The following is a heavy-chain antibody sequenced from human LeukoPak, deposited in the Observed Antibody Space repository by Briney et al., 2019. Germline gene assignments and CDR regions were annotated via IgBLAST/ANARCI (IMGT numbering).Heavy chain of an antibody. D-gene: IGHD3-22*01. J-gene: IGHJ4*02. CDR2: ISSSSSFI. CDR1: GFTFSSYS. Sequence: GGSLRLSCAAAGFTFSSYSMNWVRQAPGKGLEWVSSISSSSSFIYYADSVKGRFTISRDNAKNSLSLQMNSLRAEDTAVYYCARNEYYDSNGYLFDYWGQGTLVTVSS. CDR3: ARNEYYDSNGYLFDY. V-gene: IGHV3-21*01.